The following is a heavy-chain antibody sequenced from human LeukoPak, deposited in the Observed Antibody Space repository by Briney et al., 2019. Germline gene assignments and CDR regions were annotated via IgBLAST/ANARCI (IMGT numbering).Heavy chain of an antibody. V-gene: IGHV3-33*01. D-gene: IGHD3-22*01. CDR2: IWYDGSNK. CDR1: GFTFSSYG. J-gene: IGHJ3*02. CDR3: ARAHWPYYYDSSDAFDI. Sequence: GGSLRLSCAASGFTFSSYGMHWVRQAPGKGLEWVAVIWYDGSNKYYADSVKGRFTISRDNSKNTLYLQMNSLRAEDTAVYYCARAHWPYYYDSSDAFDIWGQGTMVTVSS.